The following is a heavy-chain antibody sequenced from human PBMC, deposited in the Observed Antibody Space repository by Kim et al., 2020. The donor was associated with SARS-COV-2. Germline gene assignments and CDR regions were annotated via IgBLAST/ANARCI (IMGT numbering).Heavy chain of an antibody. CDR1: GFTFSSYG. CDR2: ISFDGHKK. D-gene: IGHD3-22*01. J-gene: IGHJ4*02. Sequence: GGSLRLSCAASGFTFSSYGMHWVRQAPGKGLEWVAVISFDGHKKYYSGSVKGRFTISRDNSKKTLYLQMNSLRAEDTAVYYCAREDYYDNSGYPEFWGQGTLVTVSS. V-gene: IGHV3-33*05. CDR3: AREDYYDNSGYPEF.